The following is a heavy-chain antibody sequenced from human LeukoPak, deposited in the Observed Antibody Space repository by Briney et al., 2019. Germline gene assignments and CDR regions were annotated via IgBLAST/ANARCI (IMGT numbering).Heavy chain of an antibody. D-gene: IGHD6-25*01. Sequence: ASVNVSYKPSGYSFSVSYLHWVRQAPGQELEGLGWINPNNGVKKYAKKFQDRVTMTRDTAISTAYMELRRLRSDDTAVFYCARLVSGSDYWGQGTLVTVS. V-gene: IGHV1-2*02. CDR1: GYSFSVSY. CDR3: ARLVSGSDY. CDR2: INPNNGVK. J-gene: IGHJ4*02.